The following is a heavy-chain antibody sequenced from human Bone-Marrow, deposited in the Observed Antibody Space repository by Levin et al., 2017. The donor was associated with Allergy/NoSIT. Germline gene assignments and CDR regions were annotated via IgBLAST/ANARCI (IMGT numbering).Heavy chain of an antibody. CDR3: SRDLVETVPHPIYYNGMDV. D-gene: IGHD5-24*01. Sequence: QPGGSLRLSCATSGFTFRLYSISWIRQAPGRGLEWVGFMRSEIYGGTTEYAASVRGRFIVSRDDSEGIAYLQMNSLKTEDTGIYYCSRDLVETVPHPIYYNGMDVWGQGTTVTVSS. CDR1: GFTFRLYS. CDR2: MRSEIYGGTT. V-gene: IGHV3-49*03. J-gene: IGHJ6*01.